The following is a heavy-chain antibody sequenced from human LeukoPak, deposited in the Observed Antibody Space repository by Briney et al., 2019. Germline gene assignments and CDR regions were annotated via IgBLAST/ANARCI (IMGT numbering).Heavy chain of an antibody. J-gene: IGHJ4*02. CDR3: ASGSYYGNHFDY. CDR2: IYYSGST. CDR1: GGSICSSSYY. V-gene: IGHV4-39*01. Sequence: PSETLSLTCTVSGGSICSSSYYWGWIHQPPGKGLEWIGSIYYSGSTYYNPSLKSRVTISVDTSKNQFSLKLSSVTAADTAVYYCASGSYYGNHFDYWGQGTLVTVSS. D-gene: IGHD1-26*01.